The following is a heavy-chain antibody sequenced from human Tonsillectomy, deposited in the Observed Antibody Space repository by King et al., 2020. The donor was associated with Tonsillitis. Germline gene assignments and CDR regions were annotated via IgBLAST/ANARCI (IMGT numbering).Heavy chain of an antibody. CDR2: ISYSGNT. V-gene: IGHV4-59*08. CDR3: AAVTNSDYFDS. CDR1: GGFISTYY. D-gene: IGHD4-17*01. J-gene: IGHJ4*02. Sequence: VQLQESGPGLVKPSETLSLTCTVSGGFISTYYWSWIRQPPGKGLEWIGYISYSGNTNYNPSLKSRVTISVDTSKNQFSLKLTSVTAADTAVYYCAAVTNSDYFDSSGQGTLVTVSS.